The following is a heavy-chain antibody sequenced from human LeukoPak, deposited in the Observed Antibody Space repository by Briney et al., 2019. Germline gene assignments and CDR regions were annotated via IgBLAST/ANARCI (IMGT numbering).Heavy chain of an antibody. J-gene: IGHJ6*01. D-gene: IGHD5-24*01. CDR1: GYTFTSYG. Sequence: ASVKVSCKASGYTFTSYGISWVRQAPGQGLEWMGWISAYNGNTNYAQKLQGRVTMTTDTSTSTAYMELRSLRSDDTAVYYCARDPGKRDGFNYYGMDVCGQGATCTLSS. CDR3: ARDPGKRDGFNYYGMDV. CDR2: ISAYNGNT. V-gene: IGHV1-18*01.